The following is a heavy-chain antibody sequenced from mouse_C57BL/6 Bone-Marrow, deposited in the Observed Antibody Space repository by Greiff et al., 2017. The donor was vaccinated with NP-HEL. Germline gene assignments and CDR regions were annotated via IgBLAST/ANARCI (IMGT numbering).Heavy chain of an antibody. D-gene: IGHD1-1*01. Sequence: EVKLQESGPGLVKPSQSLSLTCSVTGYSITSGYYWNWIRQVPGNKLEWMGYISYDGSNNYNPSLKNRISITRDTSKNQFFLKLNSVTTEDTATYYCAKVIYGSRDYYAMDYWGQGTSVTVSS. J-gene: IGHJ4*01. CDR3: AKVIYGSRDYYAMDY. V-gene: IGHV3-6*01. CDR1: GYSITSGYY. CDR2: ISYDGSN.